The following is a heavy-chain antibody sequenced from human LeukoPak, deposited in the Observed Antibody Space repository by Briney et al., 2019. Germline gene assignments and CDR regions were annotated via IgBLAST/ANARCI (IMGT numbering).Heavy chain of an antibody. CDR1: GYTFTGYY. CDR2: INPNSGGT. D-gene: IGHD3-22*01. V-gene: IGHV1-2*02. Sequence: GASVKVSCKASGYTFTGYYMHWVLQAPGQGLEWMGWINPNSGGTNYAQKFQGRVTMTRDTSISTAYMELSRLRSDDTAVYYCARIYYDSSGYYDKWFDPWGQGTLVTVSS. CDR3: ARIYYDSSGYYDKWFDP. J-gene: IGHJ5*02.